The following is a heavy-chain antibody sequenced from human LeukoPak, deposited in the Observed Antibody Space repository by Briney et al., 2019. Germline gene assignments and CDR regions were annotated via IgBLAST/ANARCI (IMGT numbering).Heavy chain of an antibody. CDR2: IYRSGST. J-gene: IGHJ5*02. D-gene: IGHD2-21*01. Sequence: SQTLSLTCTVSGASISSSTYYWSWVRQSPGKGLEWIGYIYRSGSTYFNPSLKSRLSMSVDTSQNQFSLNLSSVTAADTAVYYCARSSIPNWFDLWGQGTLVTVSS. CDR1: GASISSSTYY. V-gene: IGHV4-31*03. CDR3: ARSSIPNWFDL.